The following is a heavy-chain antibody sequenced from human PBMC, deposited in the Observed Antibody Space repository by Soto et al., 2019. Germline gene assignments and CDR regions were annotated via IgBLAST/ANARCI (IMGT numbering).Heavy chain of an antibody. CDR3: AKDAVYKEGLWLMDS. D-gene: IGHD2-21*01. J-gene: IGHJ5*02. CDR1: GFTISTYA. CDR2: VTGSGSQI. V-gene: IGHV3-23*01. Sequence: EVQLLESGGGLVQPGGSLRLSCAASGFTISTYAMTWVRQAPGKGLECVSGVTGSGSQIHYADSVKGRFTISKDNSKNPLYMQMSNLRDEDTALYYCAKDAVYKEGLWLMDSWGQGTLVTVAS.